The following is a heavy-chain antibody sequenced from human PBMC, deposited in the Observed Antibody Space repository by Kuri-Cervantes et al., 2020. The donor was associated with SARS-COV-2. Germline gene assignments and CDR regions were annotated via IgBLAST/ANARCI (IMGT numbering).Heavy chain of an antibody. J-gene: IGHJ4*02. D-gene: IGHD2-2*01. V-gene: IGHV4-61*01. CDR1: GGSISSESYY. CDR2: IYHTGST. CDR3: ARLLARILSYHHSLVVYYFDY. Sequence: GSLRLSCTVSGGSISSESYYWSWIRQPPGRGLEWVGHIYHTGSTNYNPSLKSRLTISVDTSKSQFSLKLSSVTAADTAVHYCARLLARILSYHHSLVVYYFDYWGQGPLVTVSS.